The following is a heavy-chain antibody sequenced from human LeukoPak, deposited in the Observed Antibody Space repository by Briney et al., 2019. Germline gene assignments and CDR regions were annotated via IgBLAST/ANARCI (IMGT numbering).Heavy chain of an antibody. Sequence: SETLSLTCTVSGGSISGYYWSWIRQPPGKGLEWIGYIYYSGITNYNPSLKSRVTISVDTSENQFSLKLSSVTAADTAVYFCARQASWLPYFDLWGRGTLVTVSS. CDR1: GGSISGYY. CDR2: IYYSGIT. CDR3: ARQASWLPYFDL. J-gene: IGHJ2*01. D-gene: IGHD6-13*01. V-gene: IGHV4-59*08.